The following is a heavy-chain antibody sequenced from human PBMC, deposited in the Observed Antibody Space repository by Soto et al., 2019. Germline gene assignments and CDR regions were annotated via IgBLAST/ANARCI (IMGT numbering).Heavy chain of an antibody. J-gene: IGHJ4*02. V-gene: IGHV3-30*18. CDR3: AKWNGGFDY. CDR1: GFTFSSYG. CDR2: ISYDGSYK. Sequence: QVQLVESGGGVVQPGRSLRLSCAASGFTFSSYGMHWVRQAPGKGLEWVAVISYDGSYKYYADSMKGRFTISRDNSKNTLYLQMNSLRAEDTAVYYCAKWNGGFDYWGQGTLVTVSS. D-gene: IGHD3-16*01.